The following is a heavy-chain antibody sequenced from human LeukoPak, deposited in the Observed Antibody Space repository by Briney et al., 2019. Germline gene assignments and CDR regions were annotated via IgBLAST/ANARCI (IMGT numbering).Heavy chain of an antibody. V-gene: IGHV3-48*02. D-gene: IGHD4-23*01. CDR3: ARDGDGGLGSDY. J-gene: IGHJ4*02. CDR1: GFSSSSYS. CDR2: ISRSSSTI. Sequence: GGSLRLSCAAAGFSSSSYSMNWVRQAPGKGLEWVSYISRSSSTIYYADSVKGRFTISRDNAKNSLYLQMNSLRDEDTAVYYCARDGDGGLGSDYWGQGTLVTV.